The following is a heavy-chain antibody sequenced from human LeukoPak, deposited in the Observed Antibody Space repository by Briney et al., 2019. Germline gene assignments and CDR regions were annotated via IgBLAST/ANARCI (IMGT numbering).Heavy chain of an antibody. CDR2: IRYDGSNK. CDR3: VRDQGGAVSY. D-gene: IGHD3-16*01. J-gene: IGHJ4*02. V-gene: IGHV3-30*02. CDR1: GFTFSSYG. Sequence: HPGGSLRLSCAASGFTFSSYGMHWVRQAPGKGLEWVAFIRYDGSNKYYADSVKGRFTISRDNSKNTLYLQMNSLRAEDTAVYYCVRDQGGAVSYWGQGTLVTVSS.